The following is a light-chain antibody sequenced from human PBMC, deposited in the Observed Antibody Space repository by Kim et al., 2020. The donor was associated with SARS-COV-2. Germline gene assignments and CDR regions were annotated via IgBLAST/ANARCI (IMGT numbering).Light chain of an antibody. Sequence: IVMTQSPATLSVSPGERATLSCRASQSVNSNLAWYQQKPGQAPRLLIFGASTRATDIPARFSGSGSGTEFTLTITSLQSEDFAVYYCQQYNNWPPITFGQGTRLEIK. CDR2: GAS. J-gene: IGKJ5*01. V-gene: IGKV3D-15*01. CDR3: QQYNNWPPIT. CDR1: QSVNSN.